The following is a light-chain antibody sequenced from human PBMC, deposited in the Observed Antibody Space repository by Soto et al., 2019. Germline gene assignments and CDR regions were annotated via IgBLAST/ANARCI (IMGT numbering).Light chain of an antibody. CDR1: SSNIGAGYD. CDR3: QSYDSSLSAVV. CDR2: GNS. V-gene: IGLV1-40*01. Sequence: QSALTQPPSVSGAPGQRVIISCTGSSSNIGAGYDVHWYQQFPGTAPKLLIHGNSNRPSGVPDRFSGSKSGTSASLAITGLQAEDEADYYCQSYDSSLSAVVFGGGTKLTVL. J-gene: IGLJ2*01.